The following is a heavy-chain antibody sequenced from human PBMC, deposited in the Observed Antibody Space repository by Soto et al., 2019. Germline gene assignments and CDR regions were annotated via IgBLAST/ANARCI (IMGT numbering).Heavy chain of an antibody. CDR3: ALFNYYYISS. J-gene: IGHJ5*02. Sequence: GGSLRLSCAASGFSFSSYGMHWVRQAPGKGLEWVAVISYDGSNKYYADSVKGRFTISRDNSKNTLYLQMSSLRAEDTAVYYCALFNYYYISSWCQGTLVTVSS. CDR2: ISYDGSNK. V-gene: IGHV3-30*03. D-gene: IGHD3-22*01. CDR1: GFSFSSYG.